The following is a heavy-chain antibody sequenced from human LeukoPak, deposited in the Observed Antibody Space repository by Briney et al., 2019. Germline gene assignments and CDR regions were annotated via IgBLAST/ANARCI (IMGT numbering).Heavy chain of an antibody. CDR2: INHSGST. Sequence: PSETLSLTCAVYGGSFSGYYWSWIRQPPGKGLEWIGEINHSGSTNYNPSLKSRVTISVDTSKNQFSLKLSSVTAADTAVYYCARDPHSDYGDYGSDWFDPWGQGTLVTVSS. V-gene: IGHV4-34*01. J-gene: IGHJ5*02. CDR3: ARDPHSDYGDYGSDWFDP. CDR1: GGSFSGYY. D-gene: IGHD4-17*01.